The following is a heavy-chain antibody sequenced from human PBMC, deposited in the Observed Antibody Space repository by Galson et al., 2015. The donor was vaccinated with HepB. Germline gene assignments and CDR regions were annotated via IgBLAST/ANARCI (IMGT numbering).Heavy chain of an antibody. CDR2: IKSDGSSI. CDR1: GFTFSSYW. D-gene: IGHD3-10*01. CDR3: ARGFAVSATTGVGS. V-gene: IGHV3-74*01. Sequence: SLRLSCAASGFTFSSYWMHWVRQAPGKGLVWVSRIKSDGSSIKYADSVKGRFTISRDNAKNTLYLQMNSLRAEDTAVYYCARGFAVSATTGVGSWGQGTLVTVSS. J-gene: IGHJ5*02.